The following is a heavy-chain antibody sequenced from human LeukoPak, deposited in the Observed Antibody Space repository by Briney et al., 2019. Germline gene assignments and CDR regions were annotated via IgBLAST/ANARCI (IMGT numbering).Heavy chain of an antibody. Sequence: SETLSLTCTVSGGSISSYYWSWIRQPPGKGPEWIGYIYYTGRTNYNPSLKSRVTMSVDTSKNQFSLKLSSVTAADTAIYYCARDLGNDSSAWGQGTLVTVSS. D-gene: IGHD3-22*01. CDR2: IYYTGRT. J-gene: IGHJ5*02. CDR1: GGSISSYY. CDR3: ARDLGNDSSA. V-gene: IGHV4-59*01.